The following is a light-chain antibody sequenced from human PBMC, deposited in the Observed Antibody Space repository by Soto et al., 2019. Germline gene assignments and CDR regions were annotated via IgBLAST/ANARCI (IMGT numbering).Light chain of an antibody. CDR2: ANN. CDR1: RTNIGTNY. Sequence: QSVLTQPPSASGTPGQTVTISCSGSRTNIGTNYVYWYQQFPGTAPKLLIFANNKRPSGVPERFSASKSGTSASLAISGLRSEYEAEYYCSAWDDRLSVVFGGGTKLTVL. CDR3: SAWDDRLSVV. J-gene: IGLJ3*02. V-gene: IGLV1-47*01.